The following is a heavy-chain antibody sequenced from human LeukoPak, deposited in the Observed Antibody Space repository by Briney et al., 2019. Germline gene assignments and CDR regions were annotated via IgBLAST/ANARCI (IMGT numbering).Heavy chain of an antibody. CDR2: INRDGSST. CDR1: RFTFGSYW. V-gene: IGHV3-74*01. CDR3: GRDLDTSSEY. D-gene: IGHD6-13*01. J-gene: IGHJ4*02. Sequence: QTGGSLRLSCAASRFTFGSYWMHWVRQAPGKGLVWVSRINRDGSSTNYADSVKGRFTISRDNAKNTLYLQMNSLRAEDTAVYYCGRDLDTSSEYWGQGTLVTVSS.